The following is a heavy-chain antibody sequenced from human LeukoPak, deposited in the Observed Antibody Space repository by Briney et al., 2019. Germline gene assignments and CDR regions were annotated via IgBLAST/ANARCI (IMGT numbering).Heavy chain of an antibody. V-gene: IGHV4-61*02. J-gene: IGHJ6*03. CDR3: AREGSSGWYKGYYYYMDV. CDR1: GGSISSGSYY. D-gene: IGHD6-19*01. CDR2: IYTSGST. Sequence: SQTLSLTCCVSGGSISSGSYYWRWIRQPAGRGLEWIGRIYTSGSTNYNPSLKSRVTISVDTSKNQFSLKLSSVTAADTAVYYCAREGSSGWYKGYYYYMDVWGKGTTVTVSS.